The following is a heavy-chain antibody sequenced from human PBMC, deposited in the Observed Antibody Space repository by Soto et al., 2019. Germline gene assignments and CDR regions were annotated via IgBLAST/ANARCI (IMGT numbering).Heavy chain of an antibody. D-gene: IGHD3-9*01. CDR1: NASISSSNW. CDR3: VRDEAHYDILTGSSLGRAFDI. J-gene: IGHJ3*02. CDR2: IYHTGRT. Sequence: QVQLQESGPSLVKPSGTLSLTCVITNASISSSNWWSWVRQAPGKGLEWIGEIYHTGRTNYAPSLKSRATMSIDKSNNRFSPRLTSLTAADTAVYYCVRDEAHYDILTGSSLGRAFDIWGQGTMVTVSS. V-gene: IGHV4-4*02.